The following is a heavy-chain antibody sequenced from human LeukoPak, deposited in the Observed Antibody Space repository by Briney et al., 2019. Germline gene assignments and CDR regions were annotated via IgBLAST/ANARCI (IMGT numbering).Heavy chain of an antibody. CDR1: GFTFSSYG. D-gene: IGHD2-15*01. CDR3: ARAVVVAATPMTGYYYYYMDV. V-gene: IGHV1-18*01. Sequence: GGSLRLSCAASGFTFSSYGMSWVRQAPGQGLEWMGWISAYNGNTNYAQKLQGRVTMTTDTSTSTAYMELRSLRSDDTAVYYCARAVVVAATPMTGYYYYYMDVWGKGTTVTISS. J-gene: IGHJ6*03. CDR2: ISAYNGNT.